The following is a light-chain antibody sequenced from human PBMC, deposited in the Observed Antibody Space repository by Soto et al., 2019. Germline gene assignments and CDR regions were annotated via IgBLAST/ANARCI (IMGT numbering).Light chain of an antibody. Sequence: IVLTQSPATLSLSPGEIATLSCRASQSVSSSYLAWYQQKPGLAPRLLIYDSSSRAAGIPARFTGSGSGTDFTLTISSLEPADFAVYYCQQYGSSQITFGQGTRLEIK. CDR1: QSVSSSY. V-gene: IGKV3D-20*01. CDR2: DSS. J-gene: IGKJ5*01. CDR3: QQYGSSQIT.